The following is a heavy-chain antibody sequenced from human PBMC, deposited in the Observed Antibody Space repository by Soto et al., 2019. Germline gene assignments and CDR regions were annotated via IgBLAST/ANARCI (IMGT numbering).Heavy chain of an antibody. V-gene: IGHV6-1*01. CDR2: TYYRSKWYS. CDR1: GDSVSSKSAA. J-gene: IGHJ4*02. CDR3: ARTTSVFDY. D-gene: IGHD1-1*01. Sequence: PSQTLSLTCAISGDSVSSKSAAWNWIRQSPSRGLEWLGRTYYRSKWYSEYAVSVKGRITVNPDTSKNQFSLQLTSVTPEDTAVYYCARTTSVFDYWGQGAQVTVSS.